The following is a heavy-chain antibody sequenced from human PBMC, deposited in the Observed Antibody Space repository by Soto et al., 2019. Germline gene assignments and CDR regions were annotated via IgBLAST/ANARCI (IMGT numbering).Heavy chain of an antibody. CDR3: ARDRSIVATTRTYYFDY. CDR2: IIPILGIA. Sequence: SVKVSCKASGGTFSSYTISWVRQAPGQGLEWMGRIIPILGIANYAQKFQGRVTITADKSTSTAYMELSSLRSEDTAVYYCARDRSIVATTRTYYFDYWGQGTLVTVSS. J-gene: IGHJ4*02. V-gene: IGHV1-69*04. D-gene: IGHD5-12*01. CDR1: GGTFSSYT.